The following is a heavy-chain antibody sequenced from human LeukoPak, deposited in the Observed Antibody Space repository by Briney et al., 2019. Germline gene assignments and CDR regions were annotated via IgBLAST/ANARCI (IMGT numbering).Heavy chain of an antibody. CDR2: INHSGST. V-gene: IGHV4-34*01. CDR3: ASTIAGYGSGSYRKYFDY. Sequence: SETLSLTCAVYGGSFSGYYWSWIRQPPGKGLEWIGEINHSGSTNYNPSLKSRVTISVDTSKNQFSLKLSSVTAADTAVYYCASTIAGYGSGSYRKYFDYWGQGTLVTVSS. CDR1: GGSFSGYY. D-gene: IGHD3-10*01. J-gene: IGHJ4*02.